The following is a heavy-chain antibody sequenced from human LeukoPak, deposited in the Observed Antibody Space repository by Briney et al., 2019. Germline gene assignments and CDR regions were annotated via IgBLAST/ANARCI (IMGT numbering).Heavy chain of an antibody. CDR3: ARAHYGSGSLYYGMDV. D-gene: IGHD3-10*01. Sequence: ASVKVSCKASGYTFTSYYMHWVRQAPGQGLEWMGIINPSGGSTSYAQKFQGRVTMTRDTSTSTVYMELSSLRSEDTAVYYCARAHYGSGSLYYGMDVWGQGTTVTVSS. CDR2: INPSGGST. CDR1: GYTFTSYY. V-gene: IGHV1-46*01. J-gene: IGHJ6*02.